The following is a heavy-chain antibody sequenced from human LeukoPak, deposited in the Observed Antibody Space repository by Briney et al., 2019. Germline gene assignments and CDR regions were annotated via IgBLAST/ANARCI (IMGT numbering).Heavy chain of an antibody. V-gene: IGHV4-59*01. Sequence: SETLSLTCTVSGGSISSYYWSWIRQPPGKGLEWIGYIYYSGGTNYNPSLKSRVTISVDTSKNQFSLKLSSVTAADTAVYYCASYDILTWGFDYWGQGTLVTVSS. J-gene: IGHJ4*02. CDR1: GGSISSYY. CDR3: ASYDILTWGFDY. CDR2: IYYSGGT. D-gene: IGHD3-9*01.